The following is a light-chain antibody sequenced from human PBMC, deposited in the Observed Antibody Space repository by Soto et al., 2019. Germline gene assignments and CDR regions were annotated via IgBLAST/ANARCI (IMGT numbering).Light chain of an antibody. J-gene: IGLJ2*01. Sequence: QSVLTQPPSASGTPGQRVTISCSGSSSNIGSKYVYWYQQLPGTAPKLLMYRNNQRPSGVPDRFSGSKSGTSASLAISGLRSEDEADYYCAAWDAGVGGPEFGGGTKVTVL. CDR1: SSNIGSKY. CDR3: AAWDAGVGGPE. V-gene: IGLV1-47*01. CDR2: RNN.